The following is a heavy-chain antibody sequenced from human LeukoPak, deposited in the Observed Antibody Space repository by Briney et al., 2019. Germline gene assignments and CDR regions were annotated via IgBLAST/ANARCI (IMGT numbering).Heavy chain of an antibody. D-gene: IGHD4-17*01. CDR1: GFTFSSYA. CDR2: ISSNGGST. V-gene: IGHV3-64*01. CDR3: VSSDYGDYGSFDY. Sequence: GGSLRLSCAASGFTFSSYAMHWVRQAPGKGLEYVSAISSNGGSTYYANSVKGRFTISRDNSKNTLYLQMGSPRAEDMAVYYCVSSDYGDYGSFDYWGQGTLVTVSS. J-gene: IGHJ4*02.